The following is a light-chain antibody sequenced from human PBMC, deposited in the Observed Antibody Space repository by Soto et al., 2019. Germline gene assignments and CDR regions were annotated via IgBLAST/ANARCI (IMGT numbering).Light chain of an antibody. CDR1: SSNIGAGYD. CDR2: GNN. V-gene: IGLV1-40*01. CDR3: QSYDSSLSAYV. Sequence: QSVLTQPPSVYGAPGQRVTISCTGSSSNIGAGYDVHWYQQLPGTAPKLLIYGNNNRPSGVPDRFSGSKSDTSASLAITELQAEDEADYYCQSYDSSLSAYVFGPGTKVTVL. J-gene: IGLJ1*01.